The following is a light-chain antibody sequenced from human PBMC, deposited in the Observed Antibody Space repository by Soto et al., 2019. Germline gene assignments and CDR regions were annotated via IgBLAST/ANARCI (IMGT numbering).Light chain of an antibody. Sequence: DIQMTQSPSTLSASVGDRVTITCRASQSISSWLAWYQQKLGKAPNLLIYAASSLQSGVPSRFSGSGSGTDFTFTISSLQPEDIATYYCQQYSHLITFGQGTRLEIK. CDR1: QSISSW. CDR3: QQYSHLIT. CDR2: AAS. V-gene: IGKV1-5*01. J-gene: IGKJ5*01.